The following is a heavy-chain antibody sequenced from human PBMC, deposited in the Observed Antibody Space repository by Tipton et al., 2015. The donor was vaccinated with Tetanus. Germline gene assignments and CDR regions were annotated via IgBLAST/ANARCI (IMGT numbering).Heavy chain of an antibody. J-gene: IGHJ4*02. V-gene: IGHV3-23*03. D-gene: IGHD2-2*01. CDR1: GFTFSSYA. CDR3: AKDGGHCSSTSCYGSGYFDY. Sequence: SLRLSCAASGFTFSSYAMSWVRQAPGKGLEWVSVIYSGGSSTYYADSVKGRFTISRDNSKNTLYPQMNSLRAEDTAVYYCAKDGGHCSSTSCYGSGYFDYWGQGTLVTVSS. CDR2: IYSGGSST.